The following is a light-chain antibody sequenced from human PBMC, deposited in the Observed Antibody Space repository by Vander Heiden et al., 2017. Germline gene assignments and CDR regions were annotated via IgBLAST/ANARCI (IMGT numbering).Light chain of an antibody. CDR2: DVS. CDR1: SSDVGGYNY. J-gene: IGLJ3*02. CDR3: CSYVGRYTWV. Sequence: HSAPPHPRPRSGSPGQSVTISCTGTSSDVGGYNYVSWYQQHTGKAPKLMIFDVSKRPSGVPDRFSGSKSGNTAYLTISGLQAEDEADYYCCSYVGRYTWVFGGGTKVTVL. V-gene: IGLV2-11*01.